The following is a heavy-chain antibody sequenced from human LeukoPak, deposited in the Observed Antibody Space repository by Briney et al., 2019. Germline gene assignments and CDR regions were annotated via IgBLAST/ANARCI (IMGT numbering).Heavy chain of an antibody. CDR3: VRESYYASGTLYYGMDV. J-gene: IGHJ6*02. CDR1: GLIVRDNY. D-gene: IGHD3-10*01. CDR2: IYSAGGT. V-gene: IGHV3-53*01. Sequence: GGSLRLSCAASGLIVRDNYMNWVRQAPGKGLEWVSVIYSAGGTYYADSVKGRFTMSRDISRNTLYLQMDSLRAEDSAIYYCVRESYYASGTLYYGMDVWGQGTTVTVSS.